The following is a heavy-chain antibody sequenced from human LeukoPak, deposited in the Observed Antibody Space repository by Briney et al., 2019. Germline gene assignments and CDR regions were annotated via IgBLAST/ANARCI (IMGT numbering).Heavy chain of an antibody. Sequence: PGGSLSLSCAASGFTLDDYAMHWVRPAPWKGLEWVSGISWNSGSIGYADSLKGRFTISGDNAKNSLYLQMNSLRAEDTAVYFCARDNSWGSFSCGAYYFESWGQGTLVTVSS. CDR2: ISWNSGSI. V-gene: IGHV3-9*01. CDR1: GFTLDDYA. J-gene: IGHJ4*02. CDR3: ARDNSWGSFSCGAYYFES. D-gene: IGHD3-16*01.